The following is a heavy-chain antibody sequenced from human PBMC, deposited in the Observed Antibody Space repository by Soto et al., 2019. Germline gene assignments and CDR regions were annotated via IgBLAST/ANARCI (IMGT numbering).Heavy chain of an antibody. CDR1: GCTFSRYS. J-gene: IGHJ6*03. Sequence: GGSLRLSCAGSGCTFSRYSLSWVRQAPGKGLEWVSAISGSGGSTYYADSVKGRFTISRDNSKNTLYLQMNSLRAEDTAVYYCAKGFWSGPILYYYYYMDVWGKGTTVTVSS. V-gene: IGHV3-23*01. D-gene: IGHD3-3*01. CDR3: AKGFWSGPILYYYYYMDV. CDR2: ISGSGGST.